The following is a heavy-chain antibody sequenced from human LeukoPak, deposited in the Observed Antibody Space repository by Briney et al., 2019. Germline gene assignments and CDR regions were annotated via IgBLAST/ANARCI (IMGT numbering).Heavy chain of an antibody. V-gene: IGHV4-30-4*07. CDR3: AREAYFDNSGYSSAFDI. CDR2: IYKSGTT. J-gene: IGHJ3*02. D-gene: IGHD3-22*01. CDR1: GGSIRSGGYS. Sequence: PSETLSLTCAVSGGSIRSGGYSWSWIRQPPGKGLEWMGYIYKSGTTYYNPSLMSRLNISVDTSKNHFSLKLSSVTAADTAVYYCAREAYFDNSGYSSAFDIWGQGTVVTVSS.